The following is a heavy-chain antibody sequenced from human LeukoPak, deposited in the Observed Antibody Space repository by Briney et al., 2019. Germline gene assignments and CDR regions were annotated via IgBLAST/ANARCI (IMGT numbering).Heavy chain of an antibody. CDR1: GGSINSYY. V-gene: IGHV4-59*01. J-gene: IGHJ3*02. D-gene: IGHD3-10*01. CDR2: IFYSGST. CDR3: ARDRRWFGFDI. Sequence: PSETLSLTCTVSGGSINSYYWSWIRQPPGTGLEWIGYIFYSGSTIYNPSLKSRVTMSVDTSKNQFSLKLSSVTAADTAVYYCARDRRWFGFDIWGQGTMVTVSS.